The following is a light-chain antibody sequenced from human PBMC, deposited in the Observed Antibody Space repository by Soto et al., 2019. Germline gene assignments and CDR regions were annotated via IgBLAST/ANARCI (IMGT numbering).Light chain of an antibody. CDR1: SSNIGAGYE. V-gene: IGLV1-40*01. CDR3: QSYDSSLSGSGV. J-gene: IGLJ2*01. Sequence: QSVLTQPPSVSGAPGQTVTISCTGSSSNIGAGYEVHWYQQLPGTAPKLLIYGNSNRPSGVPDRFSGSKSGTSASLAITGLQAEDEADYYCQSYDSSLSGSGVFGGGTKLTVL. CDR2: GNS.